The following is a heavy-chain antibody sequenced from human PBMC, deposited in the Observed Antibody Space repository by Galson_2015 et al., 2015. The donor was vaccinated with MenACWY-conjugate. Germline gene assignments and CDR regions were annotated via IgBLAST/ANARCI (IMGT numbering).Heavy chain of an antibody. CDR2: ISSSGGTI. CDR3: AREDRRDALDL. J-gene: IGHJ3*01. V-gene: IGHV3-48*03. CDR1: GFTFSDYE. Sequence: SLRLSCAAPGFTFSDYEMNWVRQAPGKGLEWLSYISSSGGTIKYEDSVKGRFTISRDNAKNSLFLQMNSVRAEDTAFYYCAREDRRDALDLWGPGTMVTVSS.